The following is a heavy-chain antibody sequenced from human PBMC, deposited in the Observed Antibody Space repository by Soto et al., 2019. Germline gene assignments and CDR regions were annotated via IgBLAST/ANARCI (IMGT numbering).Heavy chain of an antibody. V-gene: IGHV1-8*01. D-gene: IGHD6-13*01. Sequence: QVQLVQSGAEVKKPGASVKVSCKASGYTFTSYDINWVRQATGQGLEWMGWMNPNSGNTGYAQKFRGRVTMTRNTSISTAYMDLCSLRSEDTAVYYCARERSAAGTGWFDPWGQGTLVTVSS. CDR2: MNPNSGNT. J-gene: IGHJ5*02. CDR3: ARERSAAGTGWFDP. CDR1: GYTFTSYD.